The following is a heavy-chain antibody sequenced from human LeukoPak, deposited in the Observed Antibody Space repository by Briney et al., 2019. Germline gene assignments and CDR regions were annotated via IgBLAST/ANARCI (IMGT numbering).Heavy chain of an antibody. J-gene: IGHJ5*02. CDR3: ARGEYCSGGSCYSHWFDP. D-gene: IGHD2-15*01. V-gene: IGHV1-8*01. CDR1: GYTFTSYD. CDR2: MNPNSGNT. Sequence: ASVKVSCKASGYTFTSYDINWVRQATGQGLEWMGWMNPNSGNTGYAQKFQGRVTMTRNTSISTAYVELSSLRSEDTAVYYCARGEYCSGGSCYSHWFDPWGQGTLVTVSS.